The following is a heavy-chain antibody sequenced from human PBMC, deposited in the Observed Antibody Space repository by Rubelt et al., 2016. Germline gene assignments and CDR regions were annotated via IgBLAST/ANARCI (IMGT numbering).Heavy chain of an antibody. CDR3: ATGPGSWHY. D-gene: IGHD6-13*01. J-gene: IGHJ4*02. Sequence: KGLEWIGEINHSGSTNYNPSLKSRVTISVDTSKNQFSLKLSSVTAADTAVYYCATGPGSWHYWGQGTLVTVSS. V-gene: IGHV4-34*01. CDR2: INHSGST.